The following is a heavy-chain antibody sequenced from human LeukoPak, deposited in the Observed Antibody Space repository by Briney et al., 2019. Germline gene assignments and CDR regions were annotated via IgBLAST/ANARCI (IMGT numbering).Heavy chain of an antibody. J-gene: IGHJ4*02. CDR3: AKATGGAAGIDY. V-gene: IGHV3-43*01. CDR2: ITRDGST. D-gene: IGHD6-13*01. Sequence: PGGSLRLSCAASGFNFDDYTMHWVRQAPGKGLEWVSLITRDGSTYYADSVKGRFTISRDNSKNSLYLQMNSLRTEDTALYYCAKATGGAAGIDYWGQGTLVTVSS. CDR1: GFNFDDYT.